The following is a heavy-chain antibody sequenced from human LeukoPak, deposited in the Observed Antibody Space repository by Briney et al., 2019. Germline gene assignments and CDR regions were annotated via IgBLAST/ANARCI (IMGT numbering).Heavy chain of an antibody. CDR3: ARGRNRLGVLYYFDY. V-gene: IGHV3-7*05. J-gene: IGHJ4*02. CDR1: GFTFSNYH. CDR2: IKQDGADK. D-gene: IGHD7-27*01. Sequence: AGGSLRLSCAASGFTFSNYHMTWVRQAPGKGLEWVANIKQDGADKYYVDSVKGRFTISRDNAKNSLYLQMSSLRADDTAVYFCARGRNRLGVLYYFDYWGQGTLVTVSS.